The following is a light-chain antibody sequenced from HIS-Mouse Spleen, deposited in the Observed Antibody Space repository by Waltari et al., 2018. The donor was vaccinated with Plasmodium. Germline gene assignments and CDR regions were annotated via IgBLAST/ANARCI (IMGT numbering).Light chain of an antibody. CDR3: CSYAGSSTFV. Sequence: QSALTQPASVSGSPGQSITISCTGTSSDVGSYNLVSWYQQHPGKAPNLMIYEGSKRASGVSNRFAGSKSGNTASLTISGLQAEDEADYYCCSYAGSSTFVFGGGTKLTVL. CDR1: SSDVGSYNL. V-gene: IGLV2-23*03. CDR2: EGS. J-gene: IGLJ3*02.